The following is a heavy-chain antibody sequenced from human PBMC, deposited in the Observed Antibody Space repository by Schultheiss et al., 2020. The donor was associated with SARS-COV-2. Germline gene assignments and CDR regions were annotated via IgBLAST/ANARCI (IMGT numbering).Heavy chain of an antibody. CDR3: ARDGGYDSDY. Sequence: SVKVSCKASGYTFTSYYMHWVRQAPGQGLEWIGWIVVGSGNTNYAQKFQERVTITRDMSTSTAYMELSSLRSEDTAVYYCARDGGYDSDYWGQGTLVTVSS. D-gene: IGHD5-12*01. J-gene: IGHJ4*02. CDR1: GYTFTSYY. V-gene: IGHV1-58*02. CDR2: IVVGSGNT.